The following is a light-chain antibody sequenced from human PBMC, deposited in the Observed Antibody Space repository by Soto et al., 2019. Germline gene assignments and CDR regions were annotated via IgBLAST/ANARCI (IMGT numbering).Light chain of an antibody. CDR3: QQYYSTPIT. V-gene: IGKV4-1*01. CDR2: WAS. Sequence: DIALTQSPDSLALSLGERATMNCKSSQSVLYSSYNKSYLAWYQVKPERPPKLLFSWASTRESGVPDRFGGSGSRTDFTLTISSLQAEDVTFYYCQQYYSTPITFGQGTRLEIK. CDR1: QSVLYSSYNKSY. J-gene: IGKJ5*01.